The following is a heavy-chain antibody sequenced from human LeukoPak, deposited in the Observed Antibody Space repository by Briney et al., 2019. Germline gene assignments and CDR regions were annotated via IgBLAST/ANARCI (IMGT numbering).Heavy chain of an antibody. CDR2: ISGSTVNT. V-gene: IGHV3-23*01. D-gene: IGHD3-22*01. J-gene: IGHJ4*02. CDR1: GFTFSNYA. CDR3: ARKHETSAFLLAF. Sequence: PGGSLRLSCAASGFTFSNYAMSWVRQAPGKGLEWVSIISGSTVNTYYADSVKGRFTISRDNSKNTLYLQMNSLRAEDTAVYYCARKHETSAFLLAFWGQGTLVTVSS.